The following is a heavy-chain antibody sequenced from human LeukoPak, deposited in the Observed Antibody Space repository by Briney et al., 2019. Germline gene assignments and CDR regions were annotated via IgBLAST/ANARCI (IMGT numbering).Heavy chain of an antibody. CDR3: ARADSTYGSGSYLYGY. Sequence: GGSLRLSCAPSGFTFTDYYMTCIRQAPGKGRECVSYISSTRTYTKYADSVKGRFTISRDNAKNSLYLQINSLRAEDTAVYYCARADSTYGSGSYLYGYWGQGTLVTVSS. J-gene: IGHJ4*02. D-gene: IGHD3-10*01. CDR1: GFTFTDYY. V-gene: IGHV3-11*03. CDR2: ISSTRTYT.